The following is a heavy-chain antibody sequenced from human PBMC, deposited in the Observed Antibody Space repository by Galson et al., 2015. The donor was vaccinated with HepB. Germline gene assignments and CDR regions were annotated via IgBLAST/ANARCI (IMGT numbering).Heavy chain of an antibody. CDR1: GFSISSRGPG. J-gene: IGHJ5*02. Sequence: PALVKPTQTLTLTCTFSGFSISSRGPGVGWIRQPPGRAPEWLALIYGDDDKRYRPSVKNRLTITKDTSKNQVVLTMTNMDPVDTATYYCAHIGIVPGCRSISCYSVFDPWGQGTLVTVSS. CDR2: IYGDDDK. D-gene: IGHD2-2*01. V-gene: IGHV2-5*02. CDR3: AHIGIVPGCRSISCYSVFDP.